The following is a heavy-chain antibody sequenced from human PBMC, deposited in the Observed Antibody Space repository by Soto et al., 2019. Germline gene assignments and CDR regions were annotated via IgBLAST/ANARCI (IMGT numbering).Heavy chain of an antibody. V-gene: IGHV4-39*01. J-gene: IGHJ3*01. CDR2: IYHGGST. Sequence: QLQLHESGPGLVKPSETLSLTCTVFGGSITIDHYYWAWIRQPPGKGLEWIATIYHGGSTFYNPSLQRRVTISMDKSANQFSLKLNSVTAADTAVYFCARSLRYSRTGGDAFHVWGQGTMATVSS. D-gene: IGHD6-13*01. CDR3: ARSLRYSRTGGDAFHV. CDR1: GGSITIDHYY.